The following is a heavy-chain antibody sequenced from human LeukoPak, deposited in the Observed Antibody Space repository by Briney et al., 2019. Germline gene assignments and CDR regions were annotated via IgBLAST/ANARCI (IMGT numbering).Heavy chain of an antibody. CDR2: ISGSGGST. J-gene: IGHJ3*02. V-gene: IGHV3-23*01. Sequence: GGSLRLSCAASGFTFSSYAMSWVRQAPGKGLEWVSAISGSGGSTYYADSVKGRFTISRDNSKNTLYLQMNSLRAEDTAVYYCAKGSVTIFGVVIMTPDDAFDIWGQGTMVTVSS. CDR1: GFTFSSYA. D-gene: IGHD3-3*01. CDR3: AKGSVTIFGVVIMTPDDAFDI.